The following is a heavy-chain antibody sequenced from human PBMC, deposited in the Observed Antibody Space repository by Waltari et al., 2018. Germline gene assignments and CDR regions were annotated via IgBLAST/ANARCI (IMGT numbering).Heavy chain of an antibody. J-gene: IGHJ3*02. D-gene: IGHD3-3*01. CDR1: GYPFSAYY. Sequence: QVHLVQSGAEVKKPGASVRVYCKTSGYPFSAYYIYWVRQAPGQGLEWMGWINPKSGATNPAQKFQGRVTLTRDTSTSTVYMELRGLTSDDTAIYYCARDLFPNFWSGYGFDIWGQGTKVTVSS. V-gene: IGHV1-2*02. CDR3: ARDLFPNFWSGYGFDI. CDR2: INPKSGAT.